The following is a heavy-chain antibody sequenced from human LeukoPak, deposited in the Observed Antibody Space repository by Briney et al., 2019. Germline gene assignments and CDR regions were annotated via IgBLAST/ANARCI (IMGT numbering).Heavy chain of an antibody. V-gene: IGHV1-69*13. D-gene: IGHD4-17*01. Sequence: SVTVSCKASGYTFTGYYMHWVRQAPGQGLEWMGGIIPIFGTANYAQKFQGRVTITADESTSTAYMELSSLRSEDTAVYYCARWTNYGDYEYYFDYWGQGTLVTVSS. CDR2: IIPIFGTA. J-gene: IGHJ4*02. CDR3: ARWTNYGDYEYYFDY. CDR1: GYTFTGYY.